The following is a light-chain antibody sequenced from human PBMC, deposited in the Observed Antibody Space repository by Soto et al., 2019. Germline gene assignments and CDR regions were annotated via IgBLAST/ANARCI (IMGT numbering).Light chain of an antibody. Sequence: EIVLIQSPATLSLSPGERATLSCRASPSVANFVAWYQQKPGQAPRLLIYGAFNRATGIPARFSGSGYGTDFTLTISSLEPEDAAVYYCQQRNVWPPVTFGQGTRLEIK. CDR3: QQRNVWPPVT. CDR2: GAF. CDR1: PSVANF. J-gene: IGKJ5*01. V-gene: IGKV3-11*01.